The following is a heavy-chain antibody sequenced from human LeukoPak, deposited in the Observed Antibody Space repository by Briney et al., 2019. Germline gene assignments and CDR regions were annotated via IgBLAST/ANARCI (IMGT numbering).Heavy chain of an antibody. V-gene: IGHV1-2*02. CDR2: IDPNSGGT. CDR1: GYTFTGYY. J-gene: IGHJ4*02. CDR3: ARDLYGSGSLDY. Sequence: ASVKVSCKASGYTFTGYYMHWVRQSPGQGLEWRGWIDPNSGGTNYAQKFQGRVTMTRDTSISTAYMELSRLRSDDTAVYYCARDLYGSGSLDYWGQGTLVTVSS. D-gene: IGHD3-10*01.